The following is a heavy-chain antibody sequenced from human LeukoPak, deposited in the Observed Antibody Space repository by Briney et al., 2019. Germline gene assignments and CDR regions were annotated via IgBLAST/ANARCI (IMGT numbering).Heavy chain of an antibody. CDR1: GFTLSSYW. CDR3: ARELAVGGTWFDP. Sequence: GGSLRLSCAASGFTLSSYWMHWVRQAPGKGLVRVSRIKSDGSTTNYADSVKGRFTISRDNAKNTLYLQMNSLRAEDTAVYYCARELAVGGTWFDPWGQGTLVTVSS. J-gene: IGHJ5*02. CDR2: IKSDGSTT. V-gene: IGHV3-74*01. D-gene: IGHD6-19*01.